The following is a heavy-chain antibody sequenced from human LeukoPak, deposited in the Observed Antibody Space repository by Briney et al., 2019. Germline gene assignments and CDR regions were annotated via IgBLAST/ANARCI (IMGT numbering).Heavy chain of an antibody. CDR1: GNNFSDYW. V-gene: IGHV5-51*01. CDR3: ARDDSRGYRYFDL. Sequence: GESLQISCKGSGNNFSDYWIAGVRPLPGKGLEGMGVIYPGDSDTKYSPSFQGQITISVDKSITTAYLQWSSLKASDTATYYCARDDSRGYRYFDLWGRGTLVTVSS. D-gene: IGHD3-22*01. CDR2: IYPGDSDT. J-gene: IGHJ2*01.